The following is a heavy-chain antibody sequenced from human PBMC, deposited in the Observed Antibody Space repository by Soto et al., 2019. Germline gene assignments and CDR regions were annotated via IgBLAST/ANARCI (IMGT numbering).Heavy chain of an antibody. D-gene: IGHD3-9*01. CDR1: GFTFTYYA. V-gene: IGHV1-18*01. CDR2: IGGYKGNT. CDR3: ARDLRMNYDILTDYSTALDY. Sequence: GASVKVSCKASGFTFTYYAVSWVRQSPGQGLEWMGWIGGYKGNTNYAQKLQGRVTMTTDTSTSTAYMEMRSLRSDDTAVYYCARDLRMNYDILTDYSTALDYWGQGTLVTVSS. J-gene: IGHJ4*02.